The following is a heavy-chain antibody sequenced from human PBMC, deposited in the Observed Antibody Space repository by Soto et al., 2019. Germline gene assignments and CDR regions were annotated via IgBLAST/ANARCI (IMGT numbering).Heavy chain of an antibody. J-gene: IGHJ6*02. CDR1: GYTFTGYY. D-gene: IGHD6-13*01. CDR3: ASSIAAAGRSYYYYGMDV. Sequence: ASVKVSCKASGYTFTGYYMHWVRQAPGQGLEWMGWINPNSGGTNYAQKFQGWVTMTRETSISPAYMELSRLRSDDTAVYYCASSIAAAGRSYYYYGMDVWGQGTTVTVSS. V-gene: IGHV1-2*04. CDR2: INPNSGGT.